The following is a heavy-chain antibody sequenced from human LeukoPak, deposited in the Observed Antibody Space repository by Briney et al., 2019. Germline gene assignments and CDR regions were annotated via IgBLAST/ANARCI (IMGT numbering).Heavy chain of an antibody. D-gene: IGHD6-6*01. CDR3: ARGRSIGARRGAFDI. Sequence: SETLSLTCTVSGGSISSSSYYWGWIRQPPGKGLEWIGSIYYSGSTYYNPSLKSRVTISVDTSKNQFSLKLSSVTAADTAVYFCARGRSIGARRGAFDIWGQGTMVSVSS. CDR2: IYYSGST. J-gene: IGHJ3*02. CDR1: GGSISSSSYY. V-gene: IGHV4-39*07.